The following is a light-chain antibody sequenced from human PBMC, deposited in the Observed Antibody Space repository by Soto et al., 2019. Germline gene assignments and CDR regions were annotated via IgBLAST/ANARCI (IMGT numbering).Light chain of an antibody. CDR2: EVS. CDR1: SSDVGGYNY. Sequence: QSVLTQPASVSGSPGPSITISCTGTSSDVGGYNYVSWYQQHPGKAPKLMIYEVSNRPSGVSNRFSGSKSGNTASLTISGLQAEDEADYYCSSYTSSTLDVFGTGTKVTVL. CDR3: SSYTSSTLDV. V-gene: IGLV2-14*01. J-gene: IGLJ1*01.